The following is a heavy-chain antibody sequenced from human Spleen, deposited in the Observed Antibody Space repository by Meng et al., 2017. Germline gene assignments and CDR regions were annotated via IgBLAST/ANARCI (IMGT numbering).Heavy chain of an antibody. CDR1: GGSDTVYY. J-gene: IGHJ4*02. CDR3: AKGRWGALVTLDY. V-gene: IGHV4-34*01. Sequence: SLKCCVKGGSDTVYYWYWIRQPPGQGLGCKWVIKHSASTNYNPSLERRATISADTSQNNLTLKLISVTAENTAVYDCAKGRWGALVTLDYWGQGTLVTVSS. D-gene: IGHD5-18*01. CDR2: IKHSAST.